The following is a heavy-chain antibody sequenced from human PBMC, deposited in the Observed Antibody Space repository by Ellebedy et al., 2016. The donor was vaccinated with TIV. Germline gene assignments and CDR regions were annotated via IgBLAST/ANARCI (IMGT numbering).Heavy chain of an antibody. CDR2: ISYDGSNK. CDR1: GFTFSSYA. J-gene: IGHJ6*03. D-gene: IGHD4-17*01. CDR3: AKDGRGYGDYLNYYYYMDV. Sequence: GGSLRLSXAASGFTFSSYAMHWVRQAPGKGLEWVAVISYDGSNKYYADSVKGRFTIPRDNSKNTLYLQMNSLRAEDTAVYYCAKDGRGYGDYLNYYYYMDVWGKGTTVTVSS. V-gene: IGHV3-30-3*01.